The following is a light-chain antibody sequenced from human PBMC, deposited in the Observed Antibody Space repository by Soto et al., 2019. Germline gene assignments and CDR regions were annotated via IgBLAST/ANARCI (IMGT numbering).Light chain of an antibody. V-gene: IGLV6-57*01. CDR2: EDD. Sequence: NFMLTQPHSVSGSPGKTVTISCTRSSGNIVSNYVQWYQQRPGSSPTTVIFEDDDRPSGVPDRFSASLDTSTNSASLTISGLKPEDEAGYYCQSYDADILIFGGGTKVTVL. CDR1: SGNIVSNY. J-gene: IGLJ2*01. CDR3: QSYDADILI.